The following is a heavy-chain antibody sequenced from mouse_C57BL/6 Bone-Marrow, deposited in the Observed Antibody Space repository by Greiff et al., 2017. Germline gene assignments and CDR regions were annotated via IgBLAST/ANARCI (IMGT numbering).Heavy chain of an antibody. CDR1: GFNIKDDY. CDR2: IDPENGDT. D-gene: IGHD2-1*01. Sequence: EVQLQQSGAELVRPGASVKLSCTASGFNIKDDYMHWVKQRPEQGLEWIGWIDPENGDTEYASKFQGKATITADTSSNTAYLQLSSLTSEDTAVYYCTTGGNRFAYWGQGTLVTVSA. V-gene: IGHV14-4*01. CDR3: TTGGNRFAY. J-gene: IGHJ3*01.